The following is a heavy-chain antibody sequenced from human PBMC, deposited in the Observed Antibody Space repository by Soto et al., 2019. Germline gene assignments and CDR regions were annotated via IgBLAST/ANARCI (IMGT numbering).Heavy chain of an antibody. D-gene: IGHD3-3*01. CDR1: GGSISSYY. CDR2: IYYSGST. CDR3: ARLGPTYYDFWSGYLYYYYYYMDV. Sequence: SETLSLTCTVSGGSISSYYWSWIRQPPGKGLEWIGYIYYSGSTNYNPSLKSRVTISVDTSKNQFSLKLSSVTAADTAVYYCARLGPTYYDFWSGYLYYYYYYMDVWGKGTTVTVSS. V-gene: IGHV4-59*01. J-gene: IGHJ6*03.